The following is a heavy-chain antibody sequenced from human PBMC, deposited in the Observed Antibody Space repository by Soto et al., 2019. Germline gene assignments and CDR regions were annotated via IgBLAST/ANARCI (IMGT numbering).Heavy chain of an antibody. Sequence: PGGSLRLSCAASGFTFSTYAMSWVRQAPGKGLDWVSTVIGSGAVTYYADSVKGRFTISRDNSKNTLYLQMNSLRAEDTAVYYCAKNPGYYYDSTGYHFDYWGQGTLVTVSS. V-gene: IGHV3-23*01. D-gene: IGHD3-22*01. J-gene: IGHJ4*02. CDR1: GFTFSTYA. CDR2: VIGSGAVT. CDR3: AKNPGYYYDSTGYHFDY.